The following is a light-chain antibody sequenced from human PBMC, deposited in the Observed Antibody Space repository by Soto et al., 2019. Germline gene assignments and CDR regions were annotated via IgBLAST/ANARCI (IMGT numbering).Light chain of an antibody. CDR2: SNN. CDR3: AAWDDSLNGSYV. Sequence: QSVLTQPPSVSGAPGQRVTISCTGSSANIGAAYNVDWYQQLPGTAPKLLIYSNNQRPSGVPDRFSGSKSGTSASLAISGLQSEDEADYYCAAWDDSLNGSYVFGTGTKVTVL. CDR1: SANIGAAYN. J-gene: IGLJ1*01. V-gene: IGLV1-44*01.